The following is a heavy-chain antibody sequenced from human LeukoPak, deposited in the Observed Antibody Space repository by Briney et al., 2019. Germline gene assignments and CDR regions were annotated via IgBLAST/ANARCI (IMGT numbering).Heavy chain of an antibody. J-gene: IGHJ4*02. CDR2: IYTSGST. CDR3: ARRSLAVADDY. CDR1: GGSISSGSYY. Sequence: SQTLSLTCTVSGGSISSGSYYWSWIRQPAGKGLEWIGRIYTSGSTNYNPSLKSRVTISVDTSKNRFSLKLSSVTAADTAVYYCARRSLAVADDYWGQGTLVTVSS. D-gene: IGHD6-19*01. V-gene: IGHV4-61*02.